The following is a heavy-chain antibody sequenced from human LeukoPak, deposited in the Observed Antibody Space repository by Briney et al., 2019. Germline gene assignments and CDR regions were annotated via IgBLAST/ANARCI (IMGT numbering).Heavy chain of an antibody. CDR3: ARDMERAATHDFDY. CDR1: GYTFTGDY. Sequence: ASVKVSCKASGYTFTGDYMHSVRQAPGQGLEWMGWINPNSGGTNYAQKFQGRVTITRDTSISTAYMELSRLRSDDTAVYYCARDMERAATHDFDYWGQGTLVTVSS. D-gene: IGHD2-15*01. V-gene: IGHV1-2*02. CDR2: INPNSGGT. J-gene: IGHJ4*02.